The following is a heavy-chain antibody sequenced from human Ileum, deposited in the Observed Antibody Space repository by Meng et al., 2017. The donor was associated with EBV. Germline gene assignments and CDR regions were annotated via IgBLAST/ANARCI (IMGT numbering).Heavy chain of an antibody. CDR3: AKANDYSLNS. CDR1: GDFISSSHW. V-gene: IGHV4-4*02. Sequence: QVPLEASGPGLVKPSVTRSLTCAVSGDFISSSHWWTSVRQPPGKGLEWIGEMHPSGSTYYNPSLKSRVTISLDTFNNQFFLRLTSLTAADTAVYYCAKANDYSLNSWGQGTLVTVSS. D-gene: IGHD4-11*01. J-gene: IGHJ4*02. CDR2: MHPSGST.